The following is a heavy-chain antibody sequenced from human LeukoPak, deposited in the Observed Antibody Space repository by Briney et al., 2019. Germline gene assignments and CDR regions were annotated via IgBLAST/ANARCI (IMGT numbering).Heavy chain of an antibody. D-gene: IGHD3-10*01. Sequence: PGGSLRLSCAASGFTFSSYGMHWVRQAPGKGLEWVAVISYDGSNKYYADSVKGRFTISRDNSKNTLYLQMNSLRAEDTAVYYCARGLWFGEFYFDYWGQGTLVTVSS. V-gene: IGHV3-30*03. CDR1: GFTFSSYG. CDR2: ISYDGSNK. CDR3: ARGLWFGEFYFDY. J-gene: IGHJ4*02.